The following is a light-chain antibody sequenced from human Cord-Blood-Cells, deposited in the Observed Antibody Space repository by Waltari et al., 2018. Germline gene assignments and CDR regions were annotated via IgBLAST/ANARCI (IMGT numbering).Light chain of an antibody. CDR3: QQYDNLPPYT. Sequence: DIQLTQYPSSLSASVGDSVTITCQASQDISNYLNWYQQKPGKAPKLLIYDASNLETGVPSRFSGSGSGTDFTFTISSLQPEDIATYYCQQYDNLPPYTFGQGTKLEIK. CDR2: DAS. J-gene: IGKJ2*01. CDR1: QDISNY. V-gene: IGKV1-33*01.